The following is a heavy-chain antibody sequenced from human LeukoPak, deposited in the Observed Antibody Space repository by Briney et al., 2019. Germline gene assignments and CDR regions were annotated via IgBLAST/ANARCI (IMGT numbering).Heavy chain of an antibody. CDR1: GFTFSSYA. J-gene: IGHJ3*02. V-gene: IGHV3-23*01. CDR3: ADLWGSYRDAFDI. D-gene: IGHD3-16*02. CDR2: ISGSGGST. Sequence: PGGSLRLSCAASGFTFSSYAMSWVRQAPGKGLEWVSAISGSGGSTYYADSVKGRFTISRDNSKNTLYLQMNSLRAEDTAVYYCADLWGSYRDAFDIWGQGTMVTVSS.